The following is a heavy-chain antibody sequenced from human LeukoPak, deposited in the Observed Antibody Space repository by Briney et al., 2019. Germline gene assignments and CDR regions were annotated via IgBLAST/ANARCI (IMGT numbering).Heavy chain of an antibody. CDR3: ARPGYRGIVSSREDY. D-gene: IGHD1-26*01. CDR2: INHSGST. J-gene: IGHJ4*02. CDR1: GGSFSGYY. Sequence: SETLSLTCAVYGGSFSGYYWSWIRQPPGKWLEWIGEINHSGSTNYNPSLKSRVTISVDTSKNQFSLKLSSVTAADTAVYYCARPGYRGIVSSREDYWGQGTLVTVSS. V-gene: IGHV4-34*01.